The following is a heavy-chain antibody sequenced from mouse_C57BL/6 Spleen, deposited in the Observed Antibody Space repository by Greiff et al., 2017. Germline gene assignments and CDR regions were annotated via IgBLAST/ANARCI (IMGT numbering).Heavy chain of an antibody. V-gene: IGHV1-47*01. D-gene: IGHD2-12*01. J-gene: IGHJ1*03. CDR2: FHPYNDDT. CDR1: GYTFTTYP. CDR3: ARRSNDGWYFDV. Sequence: QVQLQQSGAELVKPGASVKLSCKASGYTFTTYPIEWMKQNHGKSLEWIGNFHPYNDDTKYNEKFKGKATLTVEKSSSTDYLELSRLTADDAAVYYGARRSNDGWYFDVWGTGTTVTVSS.